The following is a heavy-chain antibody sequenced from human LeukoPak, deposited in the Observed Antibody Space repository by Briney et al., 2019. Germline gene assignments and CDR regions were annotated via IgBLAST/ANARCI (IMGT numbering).Heavy chain of an antibody. J-gene: IGHJ4*02. CDR2: INPNSGGT. CDR3: ARGIWTNHNVGYYFDY. D-gene: IGHD6-13*01. CDR1: GYTFTGYY. Sequence: ASVKVSCKASGYTFTGYYMHWVRQAPGQGLEWMGWINPNSGGTNYAQKFQGRVTMTRDTSISTAYMELSSLRSEDMAVYFCARGIWTNHNVGYYFDYWGQGTLVTVSS. V-gene: IGHV1-2*02.